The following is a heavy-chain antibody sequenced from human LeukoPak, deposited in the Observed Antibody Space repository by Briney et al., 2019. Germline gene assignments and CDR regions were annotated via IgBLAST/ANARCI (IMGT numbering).Heavy chain of an antibody. D-gene: IGHD6-19*01. CDR1: GGTFSXYA. CDR3: ARDSSSHSSGWPKYFQH. V-gene: IGHV1-69*04. Sequence: VKVSCKAXGGTFSXYAISWVRQAPGQGLEWMGRIIPILGIANYAQKFQGRVTITADKSTSTAYMELSSLRSEDTAVYYCARDSSSHSSGWPKYFQHWGQGTLVTVSS. J-gene: IGHJ1*01. CDR2: IIPILGIA.